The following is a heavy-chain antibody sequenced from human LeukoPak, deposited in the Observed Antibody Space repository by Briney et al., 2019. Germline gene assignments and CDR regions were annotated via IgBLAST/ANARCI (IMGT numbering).Heavy chain of an antibody. J-gene: IGHJ4*02. Sequence: GGSLRLSCEASGFMFKDYAMTWVRQVPGTGLEWVSGINWSGASTSYTDSVKGRFTISRDNAKNSLYLQMNSLRVEDTGVYYCARDGRWINYYDGSSPVWGQGALVTVSS. CDR1: GFMFKDYA. V-gene: IGHV3-20*04. CDR2: INWSGAST. D-gene: IGHD3-22*01. CDR3: ARDGRWINYYDGSSPV.